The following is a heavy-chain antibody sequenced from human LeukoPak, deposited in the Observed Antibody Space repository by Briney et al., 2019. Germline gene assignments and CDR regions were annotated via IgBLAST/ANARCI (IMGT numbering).Heavy chain of an antibody. J-gene: IGHJ4*02. D-gene: IGHD4-11*01. Sequence: GGSLRLSCTASGLIFRNYAMTWVRQAPRKGLEWVSTISGDGTETFYADSVKGRFTISRDNSKNTHYLQMSSLRAEDTGIYYCAKGGHYSFFDYWGQGTL. V-gene: IGHV3-23*01. CDR2: ISGDGTET. CDR1: GLIFRNYA. CDR3: AKGGHYSFFDY.